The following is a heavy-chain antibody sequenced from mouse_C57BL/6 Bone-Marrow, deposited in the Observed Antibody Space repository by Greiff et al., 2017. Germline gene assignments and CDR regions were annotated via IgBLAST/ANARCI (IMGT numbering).Heavy chain of an antibody. CDR3: RITTVDFDY. CDR2: INPNNGGT. CDR1: GYTFTDYY. D-gene: IGHD1-1*01. J-gene: IGHJ2*01. V-gene: IGHV1-26*01. Sequence: EVQLQQSGPELVKPGASVKISCKASGYTFTDYYMNWVKQSHGKSLEWIGDINPNNGGTSYNQKFKGKATLTVDKSSSTAYMELRSLTSEDSAVYYCRITTVDFDYWGQGTTLTVSS.